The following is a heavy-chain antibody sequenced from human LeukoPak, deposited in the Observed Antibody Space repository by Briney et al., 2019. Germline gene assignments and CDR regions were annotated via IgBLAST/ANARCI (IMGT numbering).Heavy chain of an antibody. D-gene: IGHD3-3*01. CDR3: AGDDFWSGYYAFFDY. Sequence: SETLPLTCTVSGGSISSYYWSWIRQPAGKGLEWIGRIYTSGSTNYNPSLKSRVTMLVDTSKNQFSLKLSSVTAADTAVYYCAGDDFWSGYYAFFDYWGQETLVTVSS. J-gene: IGHJ4*02. CDR2: IYTSGST. V-gene: IGHV4-4*07. CDR1: GGSISSYY.